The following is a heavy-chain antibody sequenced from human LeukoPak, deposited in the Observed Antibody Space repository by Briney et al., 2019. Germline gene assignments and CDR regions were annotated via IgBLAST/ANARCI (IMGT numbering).Heavy chain of an antibody. CDR1: GGTFSSYA. CDR3: ARYYSGWYYFDY. V-gene: IGHV1-69*13. D-gene: IGHD6-19*01. J-gene: IGHJ4*02. Sequence: SVKVSCKASGGTFSSYAISWVRQAPGQGLEWMGGIIPIFGTANYAQKFQGRVTITADESTSTAYMELSGLRSEDTAVYYCARYYSGWYYFDYWGQGTLVTVSS. CDR2: IIPIFGTA.